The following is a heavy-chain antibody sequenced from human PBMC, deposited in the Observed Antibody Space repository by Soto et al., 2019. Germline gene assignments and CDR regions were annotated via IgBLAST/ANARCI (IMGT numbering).Heavy chain of an antibody. V-gene: IGHV5-51*01. Sequence: GESLKISCKGSGYSFTNYWICWVRQMPGTGLEWMGIIYPGNSNTRYSPSFEGQVTMSADKSISTAYLQWSSLRASDTAIYFCARPSDVGLASSFDYWGQGTQVTVSS. CDR1: GYSFTNYW. CDR2: IYPGNSNT. J-gene: IGHJ4*02. CDR3: ARPSDVGLASSFDY.